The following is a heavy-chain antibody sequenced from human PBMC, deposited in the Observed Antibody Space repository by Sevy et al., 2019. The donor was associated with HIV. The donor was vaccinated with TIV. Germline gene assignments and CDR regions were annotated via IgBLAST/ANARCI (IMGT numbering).Heavy chain of an antibody. D-gene: IGHD1-26*01. CDR3: ARVSNKSGSYYADY. CDR2: INHSGST. Sequence: SETLSLTCAVYGGSFSGYYWSWIRQPPGKGLEWIGEINHSGSTNYNPSLKSRVTISVDTSKNQFSLKLSSVTAVDTAVYYCARVSNKSGSYYADYWGQGTLVTVSS. V-gene: IGHV4-34*01. J-gene: IGHJ4*02. CDR1: GGSFSGYY.